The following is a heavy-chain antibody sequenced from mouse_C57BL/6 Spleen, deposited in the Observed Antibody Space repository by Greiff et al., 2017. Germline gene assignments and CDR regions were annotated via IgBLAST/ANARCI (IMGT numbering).Heavy chain of an antibody. V-gene: IGHV1-59*01. Sequence: QVQLQQPGAELVRPGTSVKLSCKASGYTFTSYWMHWVKQRPGQGLEWIGVIDPSDSYTNYNQKFKGKATLTVDTSSSTAYMQLSSLTSEDSAVYYCARDGNYAACWGEGALVTVS. CDR1: GYTFTSYW. D-gene: IGHD2-1*01. CDR3: ARDGNYAAC. J-gene: IGHJ3*01. CDR2: IDPSDSYT.